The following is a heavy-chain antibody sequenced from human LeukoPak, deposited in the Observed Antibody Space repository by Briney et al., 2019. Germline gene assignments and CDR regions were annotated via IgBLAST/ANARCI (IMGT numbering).Heavy chain of an antibody. Sequence: GGSLRLSCAASGFTFSNYWMHWVRQAPGRGLVWVSRINTDGTKTSYADSVKGRFTISRDNAKNSLHMQMNSLRAEDTAVYYCARDTQTYHPGYSSSHYGMDVWGQGTTVTVSS. V-gene: IGHV3-74*01. D-gene: IGHD6-13*01. CDR1: GFTFSNYW. J-gene: IGHJ6*02. CDR3: ARDTQTYHPGYSSSHYGMDV. CDR2: INTDGTKT.